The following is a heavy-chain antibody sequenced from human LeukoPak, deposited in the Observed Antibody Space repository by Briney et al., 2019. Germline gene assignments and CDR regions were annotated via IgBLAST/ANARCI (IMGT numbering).Heavy chain of an antibody. J-gene: IGHJ6*03. CDR3: ARANENYYDSSGYRAGYYYYYMVV. D-gene: IGHD3-22*01. Sequence: GSVKLSCKASGYTFTSYGISWVRQAPGQGLEWMGWISAYNGNTNYAQKLQGRVAMTTDTSTSTAYMELRSLRSEDTAVYYCARANENYYDSSGYRAGYYYYYMVVWRKGTSVTVSS. CDR2: ISAYNGNT. V-gene: IGHV1-18*01. CDR1: GYTFTSYG.